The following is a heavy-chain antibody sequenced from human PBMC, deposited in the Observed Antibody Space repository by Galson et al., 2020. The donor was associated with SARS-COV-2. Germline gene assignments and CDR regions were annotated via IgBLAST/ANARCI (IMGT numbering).Heavy chain of an antibody. CDR1: GYVFIGRY. V-gene: IGHV1-2*04. D-gene: IGHD1-7*01. Sequence: ASVKVSCKASGYVFIGRYMHWVRQAPGQGLEWMGWINPNSGVTNYAQKFQDWVTLLRDASISTAYMVLSRLKSDDPAVYFCAMELNTGIFDYWGQGTLVTRS. CDR3: AMELNTGIFDY. CDR2: INPNSGVT. J-gene: IGHJ4*02.